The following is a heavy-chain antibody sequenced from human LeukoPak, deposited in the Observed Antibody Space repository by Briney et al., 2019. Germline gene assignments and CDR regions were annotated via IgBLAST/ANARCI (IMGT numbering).Heavy chain of an antibody. V-gene: IGHV4-38-2*02. CDR3: AREFYDYVWGSYRYTGPYYFDY. D-gene: IGHD3-16*02. CDR1: GYSISSGYY. J-gene: IGHJ4*02. CDR2: IYHSGST. Sequence: SETLSLTCTVSGYSISSGYYWGWIRQPPGKGLEWIGSIYHSGSTYYNPSLKSRVTISVDTSKNQFSLKLSSVTAADTAVYYCAREFYDYVWGSYRYTGPYYFDYWGQGTLVTVSS.